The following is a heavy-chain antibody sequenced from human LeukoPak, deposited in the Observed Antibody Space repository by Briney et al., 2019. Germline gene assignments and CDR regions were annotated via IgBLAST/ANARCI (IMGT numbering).Heavy chain of an antibody. D-gene: IGHD2-2*01. J-gene: IGHJ6*02. CDR2: ISAYNGNT. CDR3: ARDPGDIVVVPAAMAPGYYYYYGMDV. V-gene: IGHV1-18*01. CDR1: GYTFTSYG. Sequence: ASVKVSFTASGYTFTSYGISWVRQAPGQGLEWMGWISAYNGNTNYAQKLQGRVTMTTDTSTSTAYMELRSLRSDDTAVYYCARDPGDIVVVPAAMAPGYYYYYGMDVWGQGTTVTVSS.